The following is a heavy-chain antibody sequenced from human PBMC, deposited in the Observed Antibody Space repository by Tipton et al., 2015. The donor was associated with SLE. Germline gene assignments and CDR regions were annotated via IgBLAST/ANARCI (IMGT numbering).Heavy chain of an antibody. CDR2: INHSGST. CDR3: AREGIAVAGTPQAEFGY. D-gene: IGHD6-19*01. Sequence: TLSLTCAVYGGSFSGYYWGWIRQPPGKGLEWIGEINHSGSTNYNPSLKSRVTISVDTSKNQFSLKLSSVTAADTAVYYCAREGIAVAGTPQAEFGYWGQGTLVTVSS. CDR1: GGSFSGYY. V-gene: IGHV4-34*01. J-gene: IGHJ4*02.